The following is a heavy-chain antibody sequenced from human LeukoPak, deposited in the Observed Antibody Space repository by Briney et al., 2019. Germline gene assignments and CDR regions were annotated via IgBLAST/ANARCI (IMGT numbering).Heavy chain of an antibody. J-gene: IGHJ6*03. CDR1: GYSISSGYY. V-gene: IGHV4-38-2*02. D-gene: IGHD4-23*01. CDR2: IYHSGST. Sequence: SETLSLTCTVSGYSISSGYYWGWIRQPPGKGLEWIGSIYHSGSTYYNPSLKSRVTISVDTSKNQFSLKLSSVTAADTAVYYCARLGRWWVARANYYMDVWGKGTTVTISS. CDR3: ARLGRWWVARANYYMDV.